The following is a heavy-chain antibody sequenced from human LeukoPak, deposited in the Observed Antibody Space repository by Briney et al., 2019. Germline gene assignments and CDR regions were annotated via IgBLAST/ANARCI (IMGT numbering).Heavy chain of an antibody. CDR1: GGSISSSNW. J-gene: IGHJ5*02. CDR3: ARDTPRYCSSTSCLRFDP. CDR2: IYHSGST. V-gene: IGHV4-4*02. D-gene: IGHD2-2*01. Sequence: SGTLSLTCAVSGGSISSSNWWSWVPQPPGKGLEWIGEIYHSGSTNYNPSLKSRVTISVDTSKNQFSLKLSSVTAADTAVYYCARDTPRYCSSTSCLRFDPWGQGTLVTVSS.